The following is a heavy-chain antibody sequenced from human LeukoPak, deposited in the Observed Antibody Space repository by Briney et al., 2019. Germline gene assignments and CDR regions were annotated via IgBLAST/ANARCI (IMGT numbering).Heavy chain of an antibody. Sequence: ASVKVSCKVSGYTLTELSMHWVRQAPGKGLEWMGGFDPEDGETIYAQKFQGRVTMTEDTSTDTAYMELSSLRSEDTAVYYCATGKVVPAAIWGAFDIWGQGTMVTVSS. J-gene: IGHJ3*02. D-gene: IGHD2-2*02. CDR3: ATGKVVPAAIWGAFDI. V-gene: IGHV1-24*01. CDR2: FDPEDGET. CDR1: GYTLTELS.